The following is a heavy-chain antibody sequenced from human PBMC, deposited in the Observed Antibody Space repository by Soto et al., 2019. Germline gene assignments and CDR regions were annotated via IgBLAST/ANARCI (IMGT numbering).Heavy chain of an antibody. V-gene: IGHV4-30-2*01. CDR2: IYHSGST. CDR3: ARALYAGGAFDY. CDR1: GGSISSGGYS. D-gene: IGHD2-2*01. Sequence: QLQLQESGSGLVKPSQTLSLTCAVSGGSISSGGYSWSWIRQPPGKGLEWIGYIYHSGSTYYNPSLKSRVTISVDRYKNQFSLKLSSVTAADTAVYYCARALYAGGAFDYWGQGTLVTGSS. J-gene: IGHJ4*02.